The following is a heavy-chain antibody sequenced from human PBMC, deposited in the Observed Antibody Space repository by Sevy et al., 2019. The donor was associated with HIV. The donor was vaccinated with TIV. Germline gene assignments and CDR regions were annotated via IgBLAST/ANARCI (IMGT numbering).Heavy chain of an antibody. Sequence: GGSLRLSCAASGLTFRSHAMHWVRQAPGKGLEWVTVISYDGAVMYYGESVKGRFTVSRDNSKNTLYLQMNSLRPDDTAVYYCAREAGYSTKNDAFAFWGQGTMVTVSS. CDR1: GLTFRSHA. CDR2: ISYDGAVM. J-gene: IGHJ3*01. CDR3: AREAGYSTKNDAFAF. D-gene: IGHD2-8*01. V-gene: IGHV3-30-3*01.